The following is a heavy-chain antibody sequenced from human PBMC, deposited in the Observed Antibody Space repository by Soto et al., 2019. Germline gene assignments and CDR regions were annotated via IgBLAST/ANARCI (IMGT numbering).Heavy chain of an antibody. CDR3: ARSGNEGAVDY. V-gene: IGHV6-1*01. J-gene: IGHJ4*02. D-gene: IGHD1-26*01. CDR1: GDSVSSTSAA. Sequence: SQTLSLTCAISGDSVSSTSAAWNWIRQSPSSGLEWLGRTYYRSKWYTEYALSVKSRITNNPDTSKNQFSLQLNTVTPEDTAVYYCARSGNEGAVDYWGQGTLVTVSS. CDR2: TYYRSKWYT.